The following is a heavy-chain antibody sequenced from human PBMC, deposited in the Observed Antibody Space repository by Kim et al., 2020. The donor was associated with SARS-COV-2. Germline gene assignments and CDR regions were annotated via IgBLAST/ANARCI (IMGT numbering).Heavy chain of an antibody. Sequence: PSFQGQVTISADKSISTAYLQWSSLKASDTAMYYCARHPEYSSDYYGMDVWGQGTTVTVSS. J-gene: IGHJ6*02. CDR3: ARHPEYSSDYYGMDV. V-gene: IGHV5-51*01. D-gene: IGHD6-6*01.